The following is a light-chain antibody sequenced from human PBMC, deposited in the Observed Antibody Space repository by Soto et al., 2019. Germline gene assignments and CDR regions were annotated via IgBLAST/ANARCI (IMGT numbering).Light chain of an antibody. Sequence: QSALTQPASVSGSPGQSITISCTGTSSDVGGYNSVSWYQQHPGKAPKLMIYNVNNRPSGISNRFSGSKSGITASLTISGLQAEDEADYYCSSYTSTSTYVFGTGTKVTVL. CDR1: SSDVGGYNS. CDR2: NVN. V-gene: IGLV2-14*03. CDR3: SSYTSTSTYV. J-gene: IGLJ1*01.